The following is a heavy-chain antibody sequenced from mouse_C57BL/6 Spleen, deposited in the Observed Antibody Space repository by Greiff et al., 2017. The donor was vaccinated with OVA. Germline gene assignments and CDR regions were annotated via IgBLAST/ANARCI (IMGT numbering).Heavy chain of an antibody. CDR3: ARDYGTTRYFDV. CDR2: IDPSDSYT. J-gene: IGHJ1*03. V-gene: IGHV1-69*01. D-gene: IGHD1-1*01. Sequence: QVQLQQPGAELVMPGASVKLSCKASGYTFTSYWMHWVKQRPGQGLEWIGEIDPSDSYTNYNQKFKGKATLTVDKSSSTAYMQLSSLTSEDSAVYYCARDYGTTRYFDVWGTGTTVTVSS. CDR1: GYTFTSYW.